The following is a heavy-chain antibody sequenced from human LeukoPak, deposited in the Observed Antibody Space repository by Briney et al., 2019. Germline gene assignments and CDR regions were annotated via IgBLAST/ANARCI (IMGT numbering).Heavy chain of an antibody. V-gene: IGHV3-21*01. Sequence: GGSLRLSCAASGFTFSSYSMNWVRQAPGKGLEWVSSISSSSSYIYYADSVKGRFTISRDNAKISLYLQMNSLRAEDTAVYYCARDMNYDILTNSWFDPWGQGTLVTVSS. CDR2: ISSSSSYI. D-gene: IGHD3-9*01. CDR1: GFTFSSYS. CDR3: ARDMNYDILTNSWFDP. J-gene: IGHJ5*02.